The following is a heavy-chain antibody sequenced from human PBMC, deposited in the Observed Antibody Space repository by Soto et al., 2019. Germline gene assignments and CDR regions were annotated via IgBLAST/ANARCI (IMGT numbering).Heavy chain of an antibody. CDR3: AKPPVVVVAAELYYFDY. Sequence: GGSLRLSCAASGFTFSSYAMSWVRQAPGKGLEWVSAISGSGGSTYYADSVKGRFTISRDNSKNTLYLQMNSRRAEDTAVYYCAKPPVVVVAAELYYFDYWGRGTLVTVSS. V-gene: IGHV3-23*01. D-gene: IGHD2-15*01. CDR1: GFTFSSYA. J-gene: IGHJ4*02. CDR2: ISGSGGST.